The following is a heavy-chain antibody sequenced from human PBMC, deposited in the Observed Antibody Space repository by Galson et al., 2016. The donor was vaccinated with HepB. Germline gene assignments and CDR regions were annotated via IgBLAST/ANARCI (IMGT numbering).Heavy chain of an antibody. D-gene: IGHD4-17*01. Sequence: SETLSLTCAVYGGPFSGYYWSWIRQPPGKGREWIGEINDGGKSNYYPSLKSRATISVDTPKNQFSLNLTSLTAADTAVYYCARGGRWLPGHFFDFWGQGILVTVSS. V-gene: IGHV4-34*01. J-gene: IGHJ4*02. CDR1: GGPFSGYY. CDR3: ARGGRWLPGHFFDF. CDR2: INDGGKS.